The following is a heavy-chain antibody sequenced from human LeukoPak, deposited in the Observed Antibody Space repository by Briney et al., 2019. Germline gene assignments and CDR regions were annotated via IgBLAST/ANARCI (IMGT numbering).Heavy chain of an antibody. Sequence: SETLSLTCAVYGGSFSGYYWNWIRQPPGKGLEWIGEINQSGTTNYNPSLKSRVTISVDTSKNQFSLKLSSVTAADPAVYYCARDGYSGNDGLWGQGSLVTVSS. CDR3: ARDGYSGNDGL. V-gene: IGHV4-34*01. CDR1: GGSFSGYY. CDR2: INQSGTT. J-gene: IGHJ4*02. D-gene: IGHD5-12*01.